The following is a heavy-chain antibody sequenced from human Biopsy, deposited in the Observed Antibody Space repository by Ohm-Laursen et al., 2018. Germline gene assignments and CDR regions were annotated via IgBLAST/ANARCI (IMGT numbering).Heavy chain of an antibody. D-gene: IGHD3-22*01. J-gene: IGHJ5*02. CDR1: GGSISSYY. CDR2: IYYSGST. Sequence: SETLSLTCTVSGGSISSYYWSWIRQPSGKGLEWIGYIYYSGSTNYNPSLKSRVTISVDTSKNQFSLKLSSVTAADTAVYYCARDYDTSGYYYVSWGQGTLVTVSS. V-gene: IGHV4-59*08. CDR3: ARDYDTSGYYYVS.